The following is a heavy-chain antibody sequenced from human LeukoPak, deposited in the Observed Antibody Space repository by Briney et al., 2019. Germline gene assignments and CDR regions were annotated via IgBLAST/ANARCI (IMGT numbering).Heavy chain of an antibody. J-gene: IGHJ4*02. CDR3: ARGYCSGGSCYQQTIFDS. CDR1: GYTFIAYY. D-gene: IGHD2-15*01. CDR2: INPNSGGT. V-gene: IGHV1-2*02. Sequence: GASVKVSCKASGYTFIAYYMHWVREAPGQGLEWMGWINPNSGGTNYAQEFQGRVTMTRDTSINTAYMELSRLRSDDTAVYYCARGYCSGGSCYQQTIFDSWGQGTLVTVSS.